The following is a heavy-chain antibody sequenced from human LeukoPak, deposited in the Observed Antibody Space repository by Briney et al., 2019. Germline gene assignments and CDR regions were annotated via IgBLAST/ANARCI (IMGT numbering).Heavy chain of an antibody. V-gene: IGHV3-30*03. Sequence: GGSLRHSCAASGFTFSSTSMNWVRQAPGKGLEWVAVISYDGSNKYYADSVKGRITISRDNSKNTLYLQMNSLRAEDTAVYYCARDAIVATSRSGNYFDHWGQGTLVTVSS. CDR2: ISYDGSNK. CDR1: GFTFSSTS. CDR3: ARDAIVATSRSGNYFDH. J-gene: IGHJ4*02. D-gene: IGHD5-12*01.